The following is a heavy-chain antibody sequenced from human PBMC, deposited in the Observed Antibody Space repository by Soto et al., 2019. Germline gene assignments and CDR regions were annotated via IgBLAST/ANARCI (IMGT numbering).Heavy chain of an antibody. D-gene: IGHD3-16*01. J-gene: IGHJ4*02. CDR3: ARKRDGNYVDY. CDR2: IYSGGST. CDR1: GFTVSTNY. V-gene: IGHV3-53*01. Sequence: PGGSLRLSCAASGFTVSTNYMSWVRQPPGKGLEWVSIIYSGGSTYYADSVKGRFTISRDKSKNTLYLQMNSLRAEDTAVYYCARKRDGNYVDYWGQGTLVTVSS.